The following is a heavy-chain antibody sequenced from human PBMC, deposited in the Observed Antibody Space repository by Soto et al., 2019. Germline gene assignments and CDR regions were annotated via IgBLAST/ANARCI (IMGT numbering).Heavy chain of an antibody. CDR1: GGSISSGGYY. D-gene: IGHD3-3*01. V-gene: IGHV4-31*03. CDR3: ARAATNVTIFGVVIKTNWFDP. J-gene: IGHJ5*02. CDR2: IYYSGST. Sequence: SETVSLTCTVSGGSISSGGYYWSWIRQHPGKGLEWIGYIYYSGSTYYNPSLKSRVTISVDTSKNQFSLKLSSVTAADTAVYYCARAATNVTIFGVVIKTNWFDPWGQGTLVTVSS.